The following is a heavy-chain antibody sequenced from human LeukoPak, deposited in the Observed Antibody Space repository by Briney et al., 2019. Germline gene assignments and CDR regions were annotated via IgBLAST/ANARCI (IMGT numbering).Heavy chain of an antibody. CDR1: GFTFSGYS. Sequence: GGSLRLSCAASGFTFSGYSMNWVRQAPGKGLEWTSYISSSSDTIYFADSVKGRFTISRDNAKNSLYLQMNSLRDEDTAVYYCARCSRSWYVFDSWGQGTPVTVSS. D-gene: IGHD6-13*01. CDR2: ISSSSDTI. V-gene: IGHV3-48*02. J-gene: IGHJ4*02. CDR3: ARCSRSWYVFDS.